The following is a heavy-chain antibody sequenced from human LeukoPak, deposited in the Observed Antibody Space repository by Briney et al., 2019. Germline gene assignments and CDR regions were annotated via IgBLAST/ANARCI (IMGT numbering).Heavy chain of an antibody. Sequence: LSETLSLTCTVSGGSISSSSYYWGWIRQPPGKGLEWIGSIYYSGSTYYSPSLKSRVTISVDTSKNQFSLKLRSVTAADTAVYYCARHLLGVVVPAASVVAYYMDVWGKGTTVTISS. J-gene: IGHJ6*03. CDR3: ARHLLGVVVPAASVVAYYMDV. CDR1: GGSISSSSYY. V-gene: IGHV4-39*01. D-gene: IGHD2-2*01. CDR2: IYYSGST.